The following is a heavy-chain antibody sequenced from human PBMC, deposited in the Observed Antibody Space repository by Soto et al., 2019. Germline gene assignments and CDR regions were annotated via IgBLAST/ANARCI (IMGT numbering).Heavy chain of an antibody. CDR2: IIPIFGTA. Sequence: SVKVSCKASGGTFSSYAISWVRQAPGQGLEWMGGIIPIFGTANYAQKFRGRVTITADESTSTAYMELSSLRSEDTAVYYCARGIAARHDAFDIWGQGTMVTVSS. J-gene: IGHJ3*02. D-gene: IGHD6-6*01. CDR1: GGTFSSYA. V-gene: IGHV1-69*13. CDR3: ARGIAARHDAFDI.